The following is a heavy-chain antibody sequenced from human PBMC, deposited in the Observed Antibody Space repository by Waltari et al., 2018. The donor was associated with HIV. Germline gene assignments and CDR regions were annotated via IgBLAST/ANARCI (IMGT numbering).Heavy chain of an antibody. D-gene: IGHD2-21*01. CDR1: NFNMLHNY. CDR2: LYIDGTS. Sequence: EVQMMTTGGRLVLPGGSLRLSCTASNFNMLHNYITWIRQAPGCGLEWVSVLYIDGTSHYSDAVRGRFIVSADKSRNTVFLQMNNLVVEDTALYFCAKGVKFYGPWGEGTQVTVSP. CDR3: AKGVKFYGP. V-gene: IGHV3-53*05. J-gene: IGHJ5*02.